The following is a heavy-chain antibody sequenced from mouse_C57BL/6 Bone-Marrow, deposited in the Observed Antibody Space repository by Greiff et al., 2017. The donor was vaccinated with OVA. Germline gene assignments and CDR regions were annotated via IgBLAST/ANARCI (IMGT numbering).Heavy chain of an antibody. CDR3: TRRDSSGPWFAY. V-gene: IGHV1-15*01. CDR1: GYTFTDYE. CDR2: IDPETGGT. D-gene: IGHD3-2*01. J-gene: IGHJ3*01. Sequence: LVESGAELVRPGASVTLSCKASGYTFTDYEMHWVKQTPVHGLEWIGAIDPETGGTAYNQKFKGKAILTADKSSSTAYMELRSLTSEDSAVYYCTRRDSSGPWFAYWGQGTLVTVSA.